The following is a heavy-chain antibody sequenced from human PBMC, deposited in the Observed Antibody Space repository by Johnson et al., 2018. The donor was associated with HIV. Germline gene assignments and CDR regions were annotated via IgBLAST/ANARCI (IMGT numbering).Heavy chain of an antibody. D-gene: IGHD5-12*01. CDR3: ARDPAWL. CDR1: GFTFSSFG. Sequence: QVQLVESGGGVVQPGGSLRLSCAASGFTFSSFGIHWVRQAPGKGLEWVAVISYDGSNKYYADSVKGRFTISRDNSKNTLYLQMNSLRAEDTAVYYCARDPAWLWGQGTMVTVSS. V-gene: IGHV3-30*19. CDR2: ISYDGSNK. J-gene: IGHJ3*01.